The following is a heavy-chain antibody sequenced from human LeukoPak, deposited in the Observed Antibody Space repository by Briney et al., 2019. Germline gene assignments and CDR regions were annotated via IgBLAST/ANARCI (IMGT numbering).Heavy chain of an antibody. J-gene: IGHJ3*02. Sequence: PGGSLRLSCAASGFTVSSNYMSWVRQAPGKGLECVSVIYSGGGTYYADSVRGRFTISRDNSKNTLYLQMNSLRAEDTAVYYCARVLGYCTSTSCYGDAFDIWGQGTMVTVSS. CDR2: IYSGGGT. CDR1: GFTVSSNY. CDR3: ARVLGYCTSTSCYGDAFDI. D-gene: IGHD2-2*01. V-gene: IGHV3-66*01.